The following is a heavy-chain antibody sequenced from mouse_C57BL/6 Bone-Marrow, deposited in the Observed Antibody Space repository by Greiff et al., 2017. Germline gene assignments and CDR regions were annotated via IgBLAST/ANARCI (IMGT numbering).Heavy chain of an antibody. V-gene: IGHV5-4*03. Sequence: EVMLVESGGGLVKPGGSLKLSCAASGFTFSSYAMSWVRQTPEKRLEWVATISDGGSYTYYPDNVKGRVTISRDNAKNNLYLQMSHLKSEDTAMYYCAGDIHYDHDWFAYWGQGTLVTVSA. CDR1: GFTFSSYA. CDR3: AGDIHYDHDWFAY. CDR2: ISDGGSYT. D-gene: IGHD2-4*01. J-gene: IGHJ3*01.